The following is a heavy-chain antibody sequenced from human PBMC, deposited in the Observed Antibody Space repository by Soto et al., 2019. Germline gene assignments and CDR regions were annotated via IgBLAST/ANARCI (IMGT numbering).Heavy chain of an antibody. D-gene: IGHD3-16*02. V-gene: IGHV4-4*07. CDR1: CDSLSTYY. CDR3: ARESVSGTYRFDS. CDR2: IHDTGRT. J-gene: IGHJ4*02. Sequence: SETLSLTCTVSCDSLSTYYWSWIRQPAGERLEWIGRIHDTGRTNYNPSLKSRVTMSVDTSKNQFSLRVNSVTAADTAVYYCARESVSGTYRFDSWGQGTLVTAPQ.